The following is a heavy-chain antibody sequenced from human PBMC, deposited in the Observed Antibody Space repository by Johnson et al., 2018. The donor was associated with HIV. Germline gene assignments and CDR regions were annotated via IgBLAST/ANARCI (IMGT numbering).Heavy chain of an antibody. D-gene: IGHD4-17*01. J-gene: IGHJ3*02. Sequence: VQLVESGGGLVQPGGSLSLSCAASGFTFSSYAMSWVRQAPGKGLEWVSAISVSGGSTYYADSVKGRFTISRDNSKNTLYLQMNSLRAEDTAVYYCAKDRMYDYGDYVGAFDIWGQGTMVTVSS. CDR2: ISVSGGST. V-gene: IGHV3-23*04. CDR3: AKDRMYDYGDYVGAFDI. CDR1: GFTFSSYA.